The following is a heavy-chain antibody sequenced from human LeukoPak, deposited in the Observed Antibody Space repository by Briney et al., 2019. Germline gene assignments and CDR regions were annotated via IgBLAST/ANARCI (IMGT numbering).Heavy chain of an antibody. CDR3: ARVHYDILTGYSYFDY. J-gene: IGHJ4*02. D-gene: IGHD3-9*01. CDR1: GYTFTSYG. Sequence: EASVKVSCKASGYTFTSYGISWVRQAPGQGLEWMGWISAYNDNTNYAQKLQGRVTMTTDTSTSTAYMEPRSLRSDDTAVYYCARVHYDILTGYSYFDYWGQGTLVTVSS. V-gene: IGHV1-18*01. CDR2: ISAYNDNT.